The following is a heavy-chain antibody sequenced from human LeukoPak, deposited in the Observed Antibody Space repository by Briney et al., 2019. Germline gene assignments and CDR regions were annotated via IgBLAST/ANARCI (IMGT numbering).Heavy chain of an antibody. V-gene: IGHV3-9*01. CDR2: ISWNSGSI. Sequence: GGSLRLSCAASGFTFDDYAMHWVRQAPGKGLEWVSGISWNSGSIGYADSVKGRFTISRDNAKDSLYLQMNSLRAEDTALYYCAKDNSPYYYDSSGYRLDYWGQGTLVTVSS. CDR3: AKDNSPYYYDSSGYRLDY. D-gene: IGHD3-22*01. J-gene: IGHJ4*02. CDR1: GFTFDDYA.